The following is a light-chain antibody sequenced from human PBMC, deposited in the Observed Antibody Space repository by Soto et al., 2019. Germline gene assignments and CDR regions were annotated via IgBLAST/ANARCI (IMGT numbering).Light chain of an antibody. CDR3: QQYNNWPQWWT. CDR2: GAS. V-gene: IGKV1-27*01. J-gene: IGKJ1*01. CDR1: QDISHS. Sequence: DIQMTQSPSSLSASFGDRVTITCRASQDISHSLAWYQQKPGKAVQLLIYGASTLQSGVPSRFTGSGSGTDFSLTISSLQPEDVAVYYCQQYNNWPQWWTFGQGTKVDIK.